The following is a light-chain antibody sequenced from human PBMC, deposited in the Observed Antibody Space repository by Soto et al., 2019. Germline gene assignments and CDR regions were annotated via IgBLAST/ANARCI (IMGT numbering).Light chain of an antibody. V-gene: IGKV4-1*01. Sequence: DIVVTQSPDSLAVSLGERATINCKSSQSVLYSSNNKNYLAWYRQKPGQPPKLLIYWASTRESGVTDRFSGSGSGTDFTLTISSLQAEDVAVYYCQQYYSAPRAFGQGTKLEIK. CDR1: QSVLYSSNNKNY. J-gene: IGKJ2*01. CDR3: QQYYSAPRA. CDR2: WAS.